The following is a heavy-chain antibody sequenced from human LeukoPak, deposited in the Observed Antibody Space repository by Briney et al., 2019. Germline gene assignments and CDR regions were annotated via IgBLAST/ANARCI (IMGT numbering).Heavy chain of an antibody. Sequence: GESLKISCTGSGYSFTSYWIGWVRQIPGKGLEWMGIIYPGDSDTRYSPSLQGQVTTSADKSISTAYLQWSSLKASDTAMYYCARHKDVVPAATLPNWFDPWGQGTLVTVSS. CDR1: GYSFTSYW. CDR3: ARHKDVVPAATLPNWFDP. V-gene: IGHV5-51*01. CDR2: IYPGDSDT. J-gene: IGHJ5*02. D-gene: IGHD2-2*01.